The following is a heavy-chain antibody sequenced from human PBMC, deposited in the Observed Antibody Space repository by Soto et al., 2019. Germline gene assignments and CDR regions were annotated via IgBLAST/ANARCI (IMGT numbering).Heavy chain of an antibody. CDR2: IYYSGST. D-gene: IGHD3-9*01. CDR3: ARVPPAAIFTGYWVDP. CDR1: GGSISSYY. V-gene: IGHV4-59*01. J-gene: IGHJ5*02. Sequence: SETLSLTCTVSGGSISSYYWSWIRQPPGKGLEWIGYIYYSGSTNYNPSLKSRVTISVDTSKNQFSLKLSSVTAADTAVYYCARVPPAAIFTGYWVDPRGQGTPVTV.